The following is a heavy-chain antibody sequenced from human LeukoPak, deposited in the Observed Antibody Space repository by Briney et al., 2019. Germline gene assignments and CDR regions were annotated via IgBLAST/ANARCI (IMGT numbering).Heavy chain of an antibody. CDR2: IYYSGST. V-gene: IGHV4-59*06. J-gene: IGHJ4*02. CDR1: GGSISSYY. D-gene: IGHD1-26*01. CDR3: ARARSKGSYSFDY. Sequence: SETLSLTCTVSGGSISSYYWSWIRQHPGKGLEWIGYIYYSGSTYYNPSLKSRVTISVDTSKNQFSLKLSSVTAADTAVYYCARARSKGSYSFDYWGQGTLVTVSS.